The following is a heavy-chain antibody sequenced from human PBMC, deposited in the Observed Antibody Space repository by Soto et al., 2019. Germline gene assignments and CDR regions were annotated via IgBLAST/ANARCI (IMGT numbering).Heavy chain of an antibody. V-gene: IGHV3-23*01. CDR2: ISGSGGST. CDR1: GFTFSSYA. Sequence: GSLRLSCAASGFTFSSYAMSWVRQTPGKGLEWVSAISGSGGSTYYADSVKGRFTISRDNSKNTLYLQMNSLRAEGTAVYYCAKAFTPYYDFWSGYYGYFDYWGQGTLVTVSS. D-gene: IGHD3-3*01. J-gene: IGHJ4*02. CDR3: AKAFTPYYDFWSGYYGYFDY.